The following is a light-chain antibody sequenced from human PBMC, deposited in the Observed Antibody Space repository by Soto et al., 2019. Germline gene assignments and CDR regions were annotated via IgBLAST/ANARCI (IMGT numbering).Light chain of an antibody. CDR2: SND. Sequence: QSVLTQPPSASGTPGQRVTFSCSGSSFNIGTNAVSWYQQLPGAAPKLLIKSNDQRPSGVPDRFSGSKSGASASLAIRGLQSEDEADYYCAAWDDSLNGYVFGTGTKLTVL. J-gene: IGLJ1*01. V-gene: IGLV1-44*01. CDR1: SFNIGTNA. CDR3: AAWDDSLNGYV.